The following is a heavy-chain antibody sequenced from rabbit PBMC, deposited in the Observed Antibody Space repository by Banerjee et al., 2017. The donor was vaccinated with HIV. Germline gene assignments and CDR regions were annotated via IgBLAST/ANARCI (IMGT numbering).Heavy chain of an antibody. J-gene: IGHJ3*01. V-gene: IGHV1S45*01. CDR3: ARDRIGGYGGAGSGLAL. CDR1: GFSFSNSYW. CDR2: IETGSGRI. D-gene: IGHD3-1*01. Sequence: EQLVESGGGLVQPEGSLTLTCTASGFSFSNSYWICWVRQAPGKGPEWIGCIETGSGRIFYANWAKGRFTISKASSTAVTLQMPSLTAADTATYFCARDRIGGYGGAGSGLALWGQGTLVTVS.